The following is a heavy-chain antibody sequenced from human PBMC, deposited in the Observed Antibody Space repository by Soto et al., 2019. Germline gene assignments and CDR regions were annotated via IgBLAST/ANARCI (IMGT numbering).Heavy chain of an antibody. CDR2: ISGSGSTI. CDR3: ARGGVY. CDR1: GFTFSSHE. D-gene: IGHD2-8*01. Sequence: GGSLRLSCYAPGFTFSSHEMNWIRQTPGKRLEWIAKISGSGSTINYADSVKGRFTISRDNVQRTLHLQMDSLRVEDTGVYYCARGGVYWGRGTLVTVSS. V-gene: IGHV3-48*03. J-gene: IGHJ1*01.